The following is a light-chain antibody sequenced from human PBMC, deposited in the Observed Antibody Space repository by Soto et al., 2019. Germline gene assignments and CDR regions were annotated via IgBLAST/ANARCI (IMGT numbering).Light chain of an antibody. CDR3: AAWDDSLSGHWV. CDR2: NTN. CDR1: SDSVSASHF. V-gene: IGLV8-61*01. Sequence: QTVVTQEPSFSVSPGGTVTLTCGLSSDSVSASHFPSWYQQTPGQAPRTLIYNTNTRSSGVPDRFSGSKSGTSASLAISGLRSEDEADYYCAAWDDSLSGHWVFGGGTKLTVL. J-gene: IGLJ3*02.